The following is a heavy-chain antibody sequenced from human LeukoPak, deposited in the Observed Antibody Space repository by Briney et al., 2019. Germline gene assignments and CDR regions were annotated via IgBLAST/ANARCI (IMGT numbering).Heavy chain of an antibody. J-gene: IGHJ4*02. CDR3: ARALGGGKGY. D-gene: IGHD4-23*01. CDR1: GGSFSGYY. V-gene: IGHV4-34*01. Sequence: SETLSLTCAVYGGSFSGYYWSWVRQPPGKGLEWIGEINHSGSTNYNPSLKSRVTISVDTSKNQFSLKLSSVTAADTAVYYCARALGGGKGYWGQGTLVTVSS. CDR2: INHSGST.